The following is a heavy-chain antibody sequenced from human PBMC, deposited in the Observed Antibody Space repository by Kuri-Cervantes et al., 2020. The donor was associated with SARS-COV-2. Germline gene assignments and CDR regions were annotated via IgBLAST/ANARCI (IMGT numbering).Heavy chain of an antibody. V-gene: IGHV3-30*03. CDR1: GFTFSSYS. CDR3: ARGLAAVDY. J-gene: IGHJ4*02. D-gene: IGHD6-13*01. CDR2: ISHDGSNK. Sequence: GESLKISCAASGFTFSSYSMNWVRQAPGKGLEWVAVISHDGSNKYYADSVKGRFTISRDNTKNSLYLQMNSLRAEDTAVYYCARGLAAVDYWGQGTLVTVSS.